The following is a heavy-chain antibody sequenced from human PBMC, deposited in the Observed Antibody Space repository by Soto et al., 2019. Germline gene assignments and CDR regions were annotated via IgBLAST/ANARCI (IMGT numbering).Heavy chain of an antibody. V-gene: IGHV3-21*04. CDR1: GFTFSSYS. CDR2: ISSSSSYI. Sequence: GGSLRLSCAASGFTFSSYSMNWVRQAPGKGLEWVSSISSSSSYIYYADSVKGRFTISRDNAKNSLYLQMNSLRAEDTALYYCAKDNEGSGGSCYDYWGQGTLVTVSS. D-gene: IGHD2-15*01. J-gene: IGHJ4*02. CDR3: AKDNEGSGGSCYDY.